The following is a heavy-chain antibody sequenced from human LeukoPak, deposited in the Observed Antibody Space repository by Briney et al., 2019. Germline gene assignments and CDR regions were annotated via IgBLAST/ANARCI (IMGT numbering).Heavy chain of an antibody. J-gene: IGHJ5*02. V-gene: IGHV1-46*01. Sequence: GASVKVSCKASGYTFTSYYMHWVRQAPGQGLEWMGIINPSGGSTSYAQKFQGRVTMTRDMSTSTVYMELSSLRSDDTAVYYCARDQRSSLARGGPKNFRFDPWGQGTLVTVSS. CDR1: GYTFTSYY. CDR3: ARDQRSSLARGGPKNFRFDP. CDR2: INPSGGST. D-gene: IGHD3-16*01.